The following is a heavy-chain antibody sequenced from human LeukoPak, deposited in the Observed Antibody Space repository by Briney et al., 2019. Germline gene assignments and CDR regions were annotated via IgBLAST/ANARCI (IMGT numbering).Heavy chain of an antibody. D-gene: IGHD3/OR15-3a*01. CDR2: IRDSGGST. Sequence: GGSLRLSCAVAGLTLSNYGMSWVRQAPGKWMEWVAGIRDSGGSTNYADSVKGRFTISRDNPKNTLYLQMNSLRAEDTAVYFCAKRGVVIRVILVGFHKAAYYFESWGQGALVTVSS. CDR1: GLTLSNYG. J-gene: IGHJ4*02. V-gene: IGHV3-23*01. CDR3: AKRGVVIRVILVGFHKAAYYFES.